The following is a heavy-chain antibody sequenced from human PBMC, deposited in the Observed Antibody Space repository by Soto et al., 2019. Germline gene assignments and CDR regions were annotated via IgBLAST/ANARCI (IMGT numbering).Heavy chain of an antibody. Sequence: GESLTISCRSSGYSFSRYWIAWVRLMPGKGLEWMGSIYPDDSDTKYSPSFQGQVTISADKSISVAYLQWSSLKASDTAIYYCARNSLTGYYNYYYSMDVWGQGTTVTVSS. D-gene: IGHD3-9*01. CDR1: GYSFSRYW. J-gene: IGHJ6*02. CDR3: ARNSLTGYYNYYYSMDV. CDR2: IYPDDSDT. V-gene: IGHV5-51*01.